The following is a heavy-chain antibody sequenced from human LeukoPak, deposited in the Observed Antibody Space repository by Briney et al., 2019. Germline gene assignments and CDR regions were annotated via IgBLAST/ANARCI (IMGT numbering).Heavy chain of an antibody. J-gene: IGHJ3*01. CDR1: GGSISSYY. CDR3: AKAPYLSSGS. D-gene: IGHD3-22*01. Sequence: KPSETLSLTCTVSGGSISSYYWSWIRQPPGKGLEWIGEINHSGSTNYNPSLKSRVTISLDTSKNQFSLKLTSVTAADTAVYYCAKAPYLSSGSWGQGILVAVSS. V-gene: IGHV4-34*01. CDR2: INHSGST.